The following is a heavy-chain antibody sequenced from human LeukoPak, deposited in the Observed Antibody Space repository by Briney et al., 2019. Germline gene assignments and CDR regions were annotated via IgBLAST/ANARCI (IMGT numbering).Heavy chain of an antibody. CDR1: GFTFTSYG. CDR3: ARDLSPVVRASPMGY. V-gene: IGHV3-30*03. J-gene: IGHJ4*02. CDR2: ITYDGYYK. D-gene: IGHD3-10*01. Sequence: PGGSLRVSCAASGFTFTSYGMHWVRQAPGKGLEWVALITYDGYYKYYSDSVKGRFTISSDTSKNTMYLQMNSLRAEDTAVYYCARDLSPVVRASPMGYWGQGTLVTVSS.